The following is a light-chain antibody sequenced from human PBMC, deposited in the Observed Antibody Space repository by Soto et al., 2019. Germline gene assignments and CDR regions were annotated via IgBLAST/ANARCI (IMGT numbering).Light chain of an antibody. CDR3: TSYTAFSTDIL. Sequence: QSALTQPASVSGSPGQSITISCTGTSSDVGNYNFVSWYQHHAGTAPKLIIYQDTNRPSGVSDRFSGSKSGDTASLTISGLQAEDEADYYCTSYTAFSTDILFGGGNKLTVL. CDR1: SSDVGNYNF. CDR2: QDT. V-gene: IGLV2-14*01. J-gene: IGLJ2*01.